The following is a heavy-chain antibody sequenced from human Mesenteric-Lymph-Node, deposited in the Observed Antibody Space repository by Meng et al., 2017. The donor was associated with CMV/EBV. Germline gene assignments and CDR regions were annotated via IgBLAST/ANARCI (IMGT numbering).Heavy chain of an antibody. D-gene: IGHD2-15*01. V-gene: IGHV4-59*01. J-gene: IGHJ4*02. CDR2: IYYSGST. CDR1: GGSISSYY. CDR3: ARDPGPATPDY. Sequence: GSLRLSCTVSGGSISSYYWSWTRQPPGKGLEWIGYIYYSGSTNYNPSLKSRVTISVDTSKNQFPLKLSSVTAADTAVYYCARDPGPATPDYWGQGTLVTVSS.